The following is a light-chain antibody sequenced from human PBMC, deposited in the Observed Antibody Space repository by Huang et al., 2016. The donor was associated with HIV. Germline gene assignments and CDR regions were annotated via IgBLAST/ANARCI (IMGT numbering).Light chain of an antibody. V-gene: IGKV3-20*01. Sequence: IVLTQSPGTLSLSPGARAPLSCRASQSISSSFLAWFQQKPGQAPRLLIYSASSRAAGIPDRFGGSGSGTDFTLTINRLEPEDSAVYYCHQYGSSPPNTFGQGTKLEIK. CDR1: QSISSSF. CDR3: HQYGSSPPNT. J-gene: IGKJ2*01. CDR2: SAS.